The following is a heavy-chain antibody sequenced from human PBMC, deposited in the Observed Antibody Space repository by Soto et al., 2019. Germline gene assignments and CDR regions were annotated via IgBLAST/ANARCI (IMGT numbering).Heavy chain of an antibody. V-gene: IGHV1-3*01. J-gene: IGHJ4*02. D-gene: IGHD3-22*01. Sequence: GASVKGSCKASGYTFPINPMHCVRQAPGQGLEWMGWINAGNGDRKYSQKFQGRATISRDTSASRAYMELSSLRSEDTAVYYCARDWRHYDSSGPGEYWGQVTMVTVCS. CDR2: INAGNGDR. CDR1: GYTFPINP. CDR3: ARDWRHYDSSGPGEY.